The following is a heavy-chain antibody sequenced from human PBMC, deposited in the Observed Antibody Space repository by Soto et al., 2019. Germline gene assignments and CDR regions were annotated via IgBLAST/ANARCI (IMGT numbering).Heavy chain of an antibody. CDR2: ISGSGGST. CDR1: GFTFSSYA. D-gene: IGHD6-19*01. Sequence: EVQLLESGGGLVQPGGSLRLSCVASGFTFSSYAMSWVRQAPGKGLEWVSVISGSGGSTYYADSVKGRFTISIDNSKNTLYLQMNSLRAEDTAVYYCSRRSSGWYFEYWGQGNVVTVSS. CDR3: SRRSSGWYFEY. J-gene: IGHJ4*02. V-gene: IGHV3-23*01.